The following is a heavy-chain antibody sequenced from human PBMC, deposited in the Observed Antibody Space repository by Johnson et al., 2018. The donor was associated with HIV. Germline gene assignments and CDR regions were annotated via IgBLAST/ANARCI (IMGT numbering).Heavy chain of an antibody. CDR1: GFTFSSYA. J-gene: IGHJ3*02. V-gene: IGHV3-13*01. D-gene: IGHD4-23*01. Sequence: VQLVESGGGVVQPGRSLRLSCAASGFTFSSYAMHWVRQATGKGLEWVSAIGTAGDTYYPGSVKGRFTISRENAKNSLYLQMNSLRAGDTAVDYCARQTTVVSGDAFDIWGQGTMVTVSS. CDR3: ARQTTVVSGDAFDI. CDR2: IGTAGDT.